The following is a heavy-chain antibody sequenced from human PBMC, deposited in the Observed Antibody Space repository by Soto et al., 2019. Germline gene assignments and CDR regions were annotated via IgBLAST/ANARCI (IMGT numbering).Heavy chain of an antibody. CDR1: GYTLSELS. Sequence: ASGKVCCKVSGYTLSELSMCWLRQAPGKGLEWMGAFDPEDGETIYAQKFQGRVTMTEDTSTDTAYMELSSLRSEDTAVYYCATALSVRGVIRNNWFDPWGQGTLVTVSS. V-gene: IGHV1-24*01. CDR2: FDPEDGET. D-gene: IGHD3-10*01. J-gene: IGHJ5*02. CDR3: ATALSVRGVIRNNWFDP.